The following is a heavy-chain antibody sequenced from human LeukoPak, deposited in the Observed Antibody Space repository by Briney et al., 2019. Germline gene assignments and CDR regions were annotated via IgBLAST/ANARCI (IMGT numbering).Heavy chain of an antibody. D-gene: IGHD6-13*01. CDR1: GFIFSSYG. CDR2: ISYDGTNK. J-gene: IGHJ4*02. V-gene: IGHV3-30*03. CDR3: ARVAEAAAFDS. Sequence: PGGSLRLSCAASGFIFSSYGMHWVRQAPGDGLEWVALISYDGTNKHYADSVRGRFTISRDNSKNTLYLQMNSLRAEDTAVYYCARVAEAAAFDSWGQGTLVTVSS.